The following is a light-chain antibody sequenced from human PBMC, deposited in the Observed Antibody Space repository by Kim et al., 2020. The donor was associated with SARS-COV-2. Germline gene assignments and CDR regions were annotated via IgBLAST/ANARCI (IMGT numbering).Light chain of an antibody. CDR2: YDS. J-gene: IGLJ3*02. V-gene: IGLV3-21*04. CDR3: QVWDSSSDHWV. Sequence: SYELTQPPSVSVAPGKTARITCGGNNIGSKSVHWYQQKPGQAPVLFIYYDSDRPSGIPERFSGSNSGNTATLTISRVEAGDEADYYCQVWDSSSDHWVFGGGTQLTVL. CDR1: NIGSKS.